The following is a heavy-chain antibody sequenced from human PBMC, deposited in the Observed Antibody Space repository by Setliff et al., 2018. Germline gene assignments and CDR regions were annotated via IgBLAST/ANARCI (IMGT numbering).Heavy chain of an antibody. V-gene: IGHV4-39*01. J-gene: IGHJ6*03. CDR3: ARHVGSRSRGYNYYYDYMDV. Sequence: SETMSLTCTVSGGSLRGNAIFWGWIRQPPGKGLEWIGSIYYTGDPYYNPSLKSRVTMSVDTSRNQLSLKLTSVTAADTAVYYCARHVGSRSRGYNYYYDYMDVWGKGTTVTVSS. CDR2: IYYTGDP. D-gene: IGHD3-10*01. CDR1: GGSLRGNAIF.